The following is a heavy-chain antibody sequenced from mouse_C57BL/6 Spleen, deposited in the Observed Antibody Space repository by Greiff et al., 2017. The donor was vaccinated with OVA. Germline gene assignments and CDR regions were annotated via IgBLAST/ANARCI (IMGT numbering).Heavy chain of an antibody. CDR1: GYSITSGYY. J-gene: IGHJ2*01. D-gene: IGHD1-1*01. V-gene: IGHV3-6*01. CDR2: ISYDGSN. Sequence: EVQRVESGPGLVKPSQSLSLTCSVTGYSITSGYYWNWIRQFPGNKLEWMGYISYDGSNNYNPSLKNRISITRDTSKNQFFLKLNSVTTEDTATYYCARWDYYGSSFYCDYWGQGTTLTVSS. CDR3: ARWDYYGSSFYCDY.